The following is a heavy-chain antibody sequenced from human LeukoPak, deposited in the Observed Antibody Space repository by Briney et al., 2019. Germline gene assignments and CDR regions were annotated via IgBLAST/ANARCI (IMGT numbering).Heavy chain of an antibody. J-gene: IGHJ4*02. V-gene: IGHV1-2*02. CDR3: ARENMTTDFDY. D-gene: IGHD4-11*01. CDR2: INPNRGGT. Sequence: ASVKVSCKASGYTFTGYYMHWVRQAPGQGLEWMGWINPNRGGTNYAQKFQGRVTMTRDTSISTAYMELSRLRSDDTAVYYCARENMTTDFDYWGQGTLVTVSS. CDR1: GYTFTGYY.